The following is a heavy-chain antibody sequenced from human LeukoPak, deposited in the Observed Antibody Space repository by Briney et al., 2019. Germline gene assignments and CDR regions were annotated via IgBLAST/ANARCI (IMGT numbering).Heavy chain of an antibody. Sequence: PSETLSLTCTVSGGPITTYYLSWIRQSAGMGLEWIGRISGSGVITYNPSLKSRVILSLDTSNNHFSLKLISVTAADTAVYYCARDSGTTGEVKFDPWGQGMLATVSS. D-gene: IGHD3-10*01. CDR3: ARDSGTTGEVKFDP. V-gene: IGHV4-4*07. CDR2: ISGSGVI. J-gene: IGHJ5*02. CDR1: GGPITTYY.